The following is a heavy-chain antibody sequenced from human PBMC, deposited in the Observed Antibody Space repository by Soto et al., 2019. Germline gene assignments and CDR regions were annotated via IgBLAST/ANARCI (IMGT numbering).Heavy chain of an antibody. CDR3: AKAAITMIVVVNFDY. CDR2: IYTSGST. V-gene: IGHV4-4*07. D-gene: IGHD3-22*01. Sequence: SETLSLTCTVSGGSISSYYWSWIRQPAGKGLEWIGRIYTSGSTNYNPSLKSRVTMSVDTSKNQFSLKLSSVTAEDTAVYYCAKAAITMIVVVNFDYWGQGTLVTVSS. J-gene: IGHJ4*02. CDR1: GGSISSYY.